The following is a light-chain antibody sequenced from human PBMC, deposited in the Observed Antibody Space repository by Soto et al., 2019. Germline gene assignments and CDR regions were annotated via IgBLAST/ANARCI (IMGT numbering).Light chain of an antibody. CDR3: QSYDSSLSAV. V-gene: IGLV1-40*01. CDR1: SSNIGAGYD. CDR2: GNT. J-gene: IGLJ1*01. Sequence: QSVLAQPPSVSGAPGQRVTISCTGSSSNIGAGYDVHWYQQLPGAAPKLLISGNTNRPSGVPDRFSGSKSGTSASLAITGLQAEDEADYYCQSYDSSLSAVFGTGTKATVL.